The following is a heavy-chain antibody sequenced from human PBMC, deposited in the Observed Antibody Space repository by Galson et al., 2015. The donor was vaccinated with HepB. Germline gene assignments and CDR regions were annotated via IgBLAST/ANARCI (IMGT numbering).Heavy chain of an antibody. CDR2: INSDGRST. CDR1: GFTFSSDE. D-gene: IGHD2-2*01. V-gene: IGHV3-74*01. Sequence: SLRLSCAASGFTFSSDEMNWVRQAPGKGLVWVSGINSDGRSTYYADSVKGRFTISRDNAKNTLYLQMNSLRAEDTAVYYCAKVCAMDVWGQGTTVTVSS. J-gene: IGHJ6*02. CDR3: AKVCAMDV.